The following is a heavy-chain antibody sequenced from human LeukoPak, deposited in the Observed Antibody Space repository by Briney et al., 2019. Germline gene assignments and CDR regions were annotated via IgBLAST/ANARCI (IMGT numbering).Heavy chain of an antibody. CDR1: GFTFSSKS. V-gene: IGHV3-21*01. D-gene: IGHD3-10*01. CDR2: ISTSSSYI. Sequence: GGSLRLSCAASGFTFSSKSMNWVRQAPGKGLEWVSSISTSSSYIYYADSVKGRFTISRDNTKKSLYLQMNSLRAEDTAVYYCAITPVNLEFGEDYWGQGTLVTVSS. J-gene: IGHJ4*02. CDR3: AITPVNLEFGEDY.